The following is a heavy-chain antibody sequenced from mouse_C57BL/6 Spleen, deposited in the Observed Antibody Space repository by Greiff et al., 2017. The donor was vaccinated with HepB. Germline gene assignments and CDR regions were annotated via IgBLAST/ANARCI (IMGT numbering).Heavy chain of an antibody. J-gene: IGHJ2*01. Sequence: EVKLMESEGGLVQPGRSMKLSCTASGFTFSDYYMAWVRQVPEKGLEWVANINYDGSSTYYLDSLKSRFIISRDNAKNILYLQMSSLKSEDTATYYCARDRTTAYYFDYWGQGTTLTVSS. CDR3: ARDRTTAYYFDY. CDR1: GFTFSDYY. D-gene: IGHD1-2*01. CDR2: INYDGSST. V-gene: IGHV5-16*01.